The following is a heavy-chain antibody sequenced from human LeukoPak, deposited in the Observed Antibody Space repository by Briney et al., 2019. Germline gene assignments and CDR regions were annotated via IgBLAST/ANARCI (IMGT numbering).Heavy chain of an antibody. CDR3: AREGLDSSGYYPDY. J-gene: IGHJ4*02. Sequence: PSETLSLTCTVSGGSIGSYYWSWIRQPAGKGLEWIGRIYTSGSTNYNPSLKSRVTISVDTSKNQFSLKLSSVTAADTAVYYCAREGLDSSGYYPDYWGQGTLVTVSS. CDR1: GGSIGSYY. D-gene: IGHD3-22*01. V-gene: IGHV4-4*07. CDR2: IYTSGST.